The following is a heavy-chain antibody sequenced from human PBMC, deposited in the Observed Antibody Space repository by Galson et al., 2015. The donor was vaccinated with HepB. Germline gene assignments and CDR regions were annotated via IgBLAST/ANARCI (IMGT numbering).Heavy chain of an antibody. CDR1: GFTFSNYA. CDR3: AKDFPLLILLYVLDV. Sequence: SLRLSCAASGFTFSNYAMHWVRQAPGKGLEWVALISFDGSYKYYADSVRGRFTISRDTSKNTLYLQMNSLRSEDTALYYCAKDFPLLILLYVLDVWGQGTTVIVSS. J-gene: IGHJ6*02. D-gene: IGHD3-16*01. CDR2: ISFDGSYK. V-gene: IGHV3-30*18.